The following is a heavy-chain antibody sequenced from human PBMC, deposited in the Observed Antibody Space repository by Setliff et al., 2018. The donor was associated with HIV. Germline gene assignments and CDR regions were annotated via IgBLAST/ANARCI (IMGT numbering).Heavy chain of an antibody. D-gene: IGHD5-18*01. CDR2: INPSGGST. CDR3: ARDGGYSSPYYFHY. J-gene: IGHJ4*02. CDR1: GYAFTSYY. V-gene: IGHV1-46*01. Sequence: VASVKVSCKTSGYAFTSYYMHWVRQAPGQGLEPMGVINPSGGSTNYAQKFQGRVTMTGDTSTSTVYMDLSSLRSEDTAVYYCARDGGYSSPYYFHYWGQGTLVTVSS.